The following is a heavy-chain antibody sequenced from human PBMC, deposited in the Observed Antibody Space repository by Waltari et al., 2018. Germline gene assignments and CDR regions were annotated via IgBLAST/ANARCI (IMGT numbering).Heavy chain of an antibody. J-gene: IGHJ4*02. CDR3: AKDTVGGTCGHFEF. CDR1: GFEFRKFG. D-gene: IGHD1-26*01. V-gene: IGHV3-30*18. Sequence: QVRFVESGGGVVRPGRSLRLSCTTSGFEFRKFGMHWVRQVPGRGREWVAIIGYDAINSYYGDSVRGRFTISRDNSRNILYLEMNSLTADDTAVYYCAKDTVGGTCGHFEFWGQGTPVIVSS. CDR2: IGYDAINS.